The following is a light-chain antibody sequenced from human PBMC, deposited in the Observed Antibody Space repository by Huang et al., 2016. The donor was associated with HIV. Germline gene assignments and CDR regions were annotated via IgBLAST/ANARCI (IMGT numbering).Light chain of an antibody. Sequence: EIVMTQSTATLSVSPGERATLPCRASQSVSSNLAWYPQKPGQVPRLLIYGVSTRATCVPARFSGSWSGTDFTITIHSLQSEDFAVYYCQHYSNWPYTFGQGTNLEIK. CDR3: QHYSNWPYT. V-gene: IGKV3-15*01. CDR1: QSVSSN. J-gene: IGKJ2*01. CDR2: GVS.